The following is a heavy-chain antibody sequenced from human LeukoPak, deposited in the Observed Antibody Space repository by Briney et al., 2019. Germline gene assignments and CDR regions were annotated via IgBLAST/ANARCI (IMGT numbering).Heavy chain of an antibody. CDR2: ISDSGGST. Sequence: GGSLRLSCEASGFTFSSYAMSWVRQAPGKGLEWVSSISDSGGSTNYANSVKGRFTISRDNSKNTLYLQMNSLRAEDTAVYSCARCRPEDYSGYVYFDFWGQGTLVTVSS. CDR1: GFTFSSYA. V-gene: IGHV3-23*01. D-gene: IGHD5-12*01. CDR3: ARCRPEDYSGYVYFDF. J-gene: IGHJ4*02.